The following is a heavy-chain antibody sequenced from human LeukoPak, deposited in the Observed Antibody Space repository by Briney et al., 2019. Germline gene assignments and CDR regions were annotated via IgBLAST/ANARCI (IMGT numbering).Heavy chain of an antibody. J-gene: IGHJ4*02. CDR3: AKEDGRAVATSSYFDY. Sequence: PGGSLRLSCAASGFTFSSYGMHWVRQAPGKGLEWVAVISYGGSNKYYADSVKGRFTISRDNSKNTLYLQMNSLRAEDTAVYYCAKEDGRAVATSSYFDYWGQGTLVTVSS. V-gene: IGHV3-30*18. CDR2: ISYGGSNK. D-gene: IGHD5-12*01. CDR1: GFTFSSYG.